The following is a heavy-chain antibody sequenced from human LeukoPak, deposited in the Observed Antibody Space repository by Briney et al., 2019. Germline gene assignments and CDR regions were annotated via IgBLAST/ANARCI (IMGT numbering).Heavy chain of an antibody. V-gene: IGHV3-23*01. D-gene: IGHD7-27*01. CDR2: ISPRGGGT. J-gene: IGHJ4*02. CDR3: ARDLAWGAFDY. CDR1: GFTFSDYE. Sequence: GGSLRLSCAASGFTFSDYEMNWVHQAPGKGLEWVSGISPRGGGTYYADSVKGRFTISRDDSKSTLSLQMNSLRVEDTAVYYCARDLAWGAFDYWGQGTLVSVSS.